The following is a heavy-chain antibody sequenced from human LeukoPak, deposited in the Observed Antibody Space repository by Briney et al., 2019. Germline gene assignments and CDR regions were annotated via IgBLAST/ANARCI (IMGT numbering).Heavy chain of an antibody. CDR1: GFTFRNYG. CDR2: ISYDGSNK. V-gene: IGHV3-30*18. Sequence: GGSLRLSCAASGFTFRNYGMHWVRQAPGKGLEWVAVISYDGSNKDYAESVKGRFTISRNNSKNTVYLQMNSLRPEDTAVFYCAKVSGFKITFGGVIDWGQGTPVTVSS. CDR3: AKVSGFKITFGGVID. D-gene: IGHD3-16*02. J-gene: IGHJ4*02.